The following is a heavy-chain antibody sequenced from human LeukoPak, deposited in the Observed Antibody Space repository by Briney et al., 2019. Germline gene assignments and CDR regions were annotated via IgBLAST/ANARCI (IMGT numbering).Heavy chain of an antibody. J-gene: IGHJ5*02. CDR1: GYSFTSYW. CDR3: ARLVGYYGSGSAFNWFDP. CDR2: IYSGDSDT. V-gene: IGHV5-51*01. D-gene: IGHD3-10*01. Sequence: GESLKISCKGSGYSFTSYWIGWVRQMPGKGLEWMGIIYSGDSDTRYSPSFQGQVTISADKSISTAYLQWSSLKASDTAMYYCARLVGYYGSGSAFNWFDPWGQGTLVTVSS.